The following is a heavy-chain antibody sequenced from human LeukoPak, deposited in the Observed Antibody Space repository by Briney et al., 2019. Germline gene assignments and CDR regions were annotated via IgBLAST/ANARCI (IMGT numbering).Heavy chain of an antibody. CDR2: IRNKANSYTT. CDR1: GFTFSDHY. V-gene: IGHV3-72*01. Sequence: GGFLRLSCAASGFTFSDHYMDWVRQAPGKGLEWVVRIRNKANSYTTEYAASVKGRFTISRDDSKNSLYLQMNSLKTEDTAVYYCARSSANWPFDYWGQGTLVTVSS. D-gene: IGHD1-1*01. J-gene: IGHJ4*02. CDR3: ARSSANWPFDY.